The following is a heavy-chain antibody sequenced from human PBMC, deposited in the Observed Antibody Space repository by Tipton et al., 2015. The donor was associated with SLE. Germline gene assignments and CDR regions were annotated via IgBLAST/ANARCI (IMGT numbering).Heavy chain of an antibody. Sequence: TLSLTCTVSGGSISSYYWSWIRQPPGKGLEWIGYIYYSGSTNYNPSLKSRVTRSVDTSKNRFSLKLSSVTAADTAVYYGARSPFGAFDIWVHGTSVTV. V-gene: IGHV4-59*01. CDR1: GGSISSYY. D-gene: IGHD3-16*01. J-gene: IGHJ3*02. CDR3: ARSPFGAFDI. CDR2: IYYSGST.